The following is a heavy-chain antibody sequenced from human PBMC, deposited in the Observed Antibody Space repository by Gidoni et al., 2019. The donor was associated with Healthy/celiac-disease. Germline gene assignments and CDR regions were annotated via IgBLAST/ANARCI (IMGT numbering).Heavy chain of an antibody. D-gene: IGHD5-18*01. J-gene: IGHJ4*02. Sequence: QVQLVQSGAEGKKPGSSVKVSCKAAGGTFSSDTFSWVRQAPGQGLEWMGRIIPILGIATYAQKFQGRVTITADKSTSTAYMELSSLRSEDTAVYYCARAEGYSYGYRSPFWYWGQGTLVTVSS. V-gene: IGHV1-69*02. CDR1: GGTFSSDT. CDR2: IIPILGIA. CDR3: ARAEGYSYGYRSPFWY.